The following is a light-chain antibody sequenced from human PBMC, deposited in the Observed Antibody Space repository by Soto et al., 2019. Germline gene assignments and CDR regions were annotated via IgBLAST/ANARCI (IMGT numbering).Light chain of an antibody. V-gene: IGLV2-23*01. CDR3: CSYAGSDTYV. J-gene: IGLJ1*01. CDR1: SSDVGSYNI. CDR2: EGS. Sequence: QSALTQPASVSGSPGQAITISCTGTSSDVGSYNIVSWYQQYPGKAPKLMIYEGSKRPSGVSIRFSGSKSGNTASQTISGLQAEDEADYYCCSYAGSDTYVFGTGTKVTVL.